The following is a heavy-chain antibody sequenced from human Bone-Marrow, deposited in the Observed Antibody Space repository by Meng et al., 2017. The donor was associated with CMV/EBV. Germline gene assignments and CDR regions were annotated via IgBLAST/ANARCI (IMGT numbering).Heavy chain of an antibody. Sequence: GESLKISCAASGFTFSSYWMSWVRQAPGKGLEWVANIKQDGSEKYYVDSVKGRFTISRDNAKNSLYLQMNSLRAEDTAVYYCAKDEGYYDSSGYPHYWGQGTLVTVSS. J-gene: IGHJ4*02. CDR1: GFTFSSYW. D-gene: IGHD3-22*01. CDR3: AKDEGYYDSSGYPHY. CDR2: IKQDGSEK. V-gene: IGHV3-7*03.